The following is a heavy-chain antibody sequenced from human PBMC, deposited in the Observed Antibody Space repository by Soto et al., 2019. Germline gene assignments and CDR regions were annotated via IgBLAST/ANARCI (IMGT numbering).Heavy chain of an antibody. CDR1: GGTFSSYA. V-gene: IGHV1-69*13. CDR2: IIPIFGTA. J-gene: IGHJ4*02. Sequence: ASVKVSCKASGGTFSSYAISWVRQAPGQGLEWMGGIIPIFGTANYAQKFQGRVTFTADESPSTAYMELSSLRSEDTAVYYCARGFLPPMVRDYYFDYWGQGTLVTVSS. CDR3: ARGFLPPMVRDYYFDY. D-gene: IGHD3-10*01.